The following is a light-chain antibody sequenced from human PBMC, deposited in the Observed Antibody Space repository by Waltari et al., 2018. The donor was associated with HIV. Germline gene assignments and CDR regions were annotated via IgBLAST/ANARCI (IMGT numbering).Light chain of an antibody. J-gene: IGLJ2*01. Sequence: QSALTQPASVSGAPGQSITISCTGTASDLGDYNYVSWYQQHPGKAPKLVIYDVSNRPSGISTRCSGSKSGTTASLTISGLQAEDEAVYYCSSYTRSTRTTAWLFGGGTRLTVL. CDR3: SSYTRSTRTTAWL. CDR2: DVS. V-gene: IGLV2-14*03. CDR1: ASDLGDYNY.